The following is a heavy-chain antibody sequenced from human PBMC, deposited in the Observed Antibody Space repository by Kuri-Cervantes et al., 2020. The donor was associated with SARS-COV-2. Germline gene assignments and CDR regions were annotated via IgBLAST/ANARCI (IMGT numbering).Heavy chain of an antibody. CDR1: GFTFSSYA. V-gene: IGHV3-30*04. J-gene: IGHJ4*02. CDR2: ISYDGSNK. CDR3: ARVLDYGDARNDY. Sequence: GESLKISCAASGFTFSSYAMHWVRQAPGKGLEWVAVISYDGSNKYYADSVKGRFTISRDNAKNSLYLQMSSLRAEDTALYYCARVLDYGDARNDYWGQGTLVTVSS. D-gene: IGHD4-17*01.